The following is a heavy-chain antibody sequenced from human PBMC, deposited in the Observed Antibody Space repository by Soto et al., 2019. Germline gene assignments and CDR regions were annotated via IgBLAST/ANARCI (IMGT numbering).Heavy chain of an antibody. V-gene: IGHV1-69*02. J-gene: IGHJ6*02. CDR1: GGTFSSYT. Sequence: QVQLVQSGAEVKKPGSSVKVSCKASGGTFSSYTISWVRQAPGQGLEWMGRIIPILGIANYAQKFQGRVTITADKSTSTAYMELSSLSSEDTAVYYCARAVITTPYYCYGMDVWGQGTTVTVSS. D-gene: IGHD3-22*01. CDR3: ARAVITTPYYCYGMDV. CDR2: IIPILGIA.